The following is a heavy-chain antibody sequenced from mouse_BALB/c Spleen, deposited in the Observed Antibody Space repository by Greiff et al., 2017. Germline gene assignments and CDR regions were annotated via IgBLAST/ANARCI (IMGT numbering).Heavy chain of an antibody. D-gene: IGHD1-1*01. CDR2: INPGSGGT. J-gene: IGHJ1*01. CDR3: ASGSSPYWYFDV. V-gene: IGHV1-54*01. Sequence: QVQLKESGAELVRPGTSVKVSCKASGYAFTNYLIEWVKQRPGQGLEWIGVINPGSGGTNYNEKFKGKATLTADKSSSTAYMQLSILTSDDSAVYFCASGSSPYWYFDVWGAGTTVTVSS. CDR1: GYAFTNYL.